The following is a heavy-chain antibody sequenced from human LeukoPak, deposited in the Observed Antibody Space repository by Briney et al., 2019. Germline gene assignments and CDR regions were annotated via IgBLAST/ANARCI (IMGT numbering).Heavy chain of an antibody. Sequence: SETLSLTCSVSGGSISSYYWSWIRPPPGKGLGWIGYIYYSGSTYYNPSLKSRVTISVDTSKNQFSLKLSSVTAADTAVFYCAREDYDDSGGWYFDLWGRGTLVTVSS. CDR3: AREDYDDSGGWYFDL. CDR1: GGSISSYY. CDR2: IYYSGST. D-gene: IGHD3-3*01. V-gene: IGHV4-59*04. J-gene: IGHJ2*01.